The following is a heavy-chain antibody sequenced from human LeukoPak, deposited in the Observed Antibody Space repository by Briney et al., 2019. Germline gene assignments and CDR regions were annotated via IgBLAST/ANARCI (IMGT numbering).Heavy chain of an antibody. Sequence: SVKVSCRASGGTFSSYAISWVRQAPGQGLEWMGRIIPILGIANYAQKFQGRVTITADKSTSTAYMELSSLRSEDTAVYYCARVVVVAASTYYYGMDVWGQGTTVTVSS. CDR3: ARVVVVAASTYYYGMDV. CDR2: IIPILGIA. V-gene: IGHV1-69*04. CDR1: GGTFSSYA. D-gene: IGHD2-15*01. J-gene: IGHJ6*02.